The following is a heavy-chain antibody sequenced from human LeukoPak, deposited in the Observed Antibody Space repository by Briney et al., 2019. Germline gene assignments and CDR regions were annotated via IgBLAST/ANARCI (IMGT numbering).Heavy chain of an antibody. CDR3: ARHGREDIVVVPAAPPLS. CDR2: VYYTGST. D-gene: IGHD2-2*01. V-gene: IGHV4-39*01. Sequence: SETLSLTCTVSGDSISSSRYYWGWIRQPPGKGLEWIGSVYYTGSTYYNPSLKSRVTISVDTSKNQFSLKLSSVTAADTAVYYCARHGREDIVVVPAAPPLSWGQGTLVTVSS. J-gene: IGHJ4*02. CDR1: GDSISSSRYY.